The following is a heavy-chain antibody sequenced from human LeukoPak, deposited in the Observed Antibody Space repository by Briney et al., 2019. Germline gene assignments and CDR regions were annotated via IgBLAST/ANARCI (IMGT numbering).Heavy chain of an antibody. J-gene: IGHJ4*02. V-gene: IGHV4-39*07. CDR1: GGSISSSNYY. CDR3: ARGVHSGSSNFDY. Sequence: KPPETLSLTCTVSGGSISSSNYYWGWIRQPPGKGLEWIGSIYYSGSTYYSPSLKSRVTISVDTSKNQFSLKLSSVTAADTAVYYCARGVHSGSSNFDYWGQGTLVTVSS. CDR2: IYYSGST. D-gene: IGHD3-22*01.